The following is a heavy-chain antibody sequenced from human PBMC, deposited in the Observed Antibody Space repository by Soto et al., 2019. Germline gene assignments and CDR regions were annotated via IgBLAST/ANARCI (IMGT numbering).Heavy chain of an antibody. Sequence: QVQLVQSGAEVKKPGASVKVSCKASGYTFTSYGISWVRQAPGQGLEWMGWISAYNGNTNYAQKLQGRVTMTTDTSTRTACMELRSLRSDDTAVYYCARSVRSSGWYTPYYFDSWGQGTLVTVSS. CDR1: GYTFTSYG. D-gene: IGHD6-19*01. CDR3: ARSVRSSGWYTPYYFDS. V-gene: IGHV1-18*01. CDR2: ISAYNGNT. J-gene: IGHJ4*02.